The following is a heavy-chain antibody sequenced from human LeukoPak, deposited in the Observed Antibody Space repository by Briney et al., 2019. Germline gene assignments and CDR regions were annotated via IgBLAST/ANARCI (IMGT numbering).Heavy chain of an antibody. CDR3: ARVRIQLWLRDWKYFDL. Sequence: GGSLRLSCAASGFTFSSYEMNWVRQAPGKGLVWVSRINSDGSSTSYADSVKGRFTIPRDNAKNTLYLQMNSLRAEDTAVYYCARVRIQLWLRDWKYFDLWGRGTLVTVSS. CDR1: GFTFSSYE. J-gene: IGHJ2*01. D-gene: IGHD5-18*01. CDR2: INSDGSST. V-gene: IGHV3-74*01.